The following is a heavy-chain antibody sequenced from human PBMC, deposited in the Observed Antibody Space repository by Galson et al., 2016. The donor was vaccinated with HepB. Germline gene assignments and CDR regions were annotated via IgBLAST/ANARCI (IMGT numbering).Heavy chain of an antibody. J-gene: IGHJ6*02. CDR3: ATGLAYCGGDCYSDTPDYYYYGMDV. CDR2: IIPIFGTA. D-gene: IGHD2-21*02. Sequence: SVKVSCKASGGTFSSYAISWVRQAPGQGLEWMGGIIPIFGTANYAQKFQGRVTITADESTSTAYMELSSLRSEDTAVYYCATGLAYCGGDCYSDTPDYYYYGMDVWGQGTTVTVSS. V-gene: IGHV1-69*13. CDR1: GGTFSSYA.